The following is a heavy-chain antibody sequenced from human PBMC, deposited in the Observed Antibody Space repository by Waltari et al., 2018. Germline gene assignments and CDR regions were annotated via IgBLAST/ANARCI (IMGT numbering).Heavy chain of an antibody. CDR1: GGSISSYY. CDR2: IYTSGST. CDR3: ARALYCGSTSCYTNWYFDL. V-gene: IGHV4-4*07. D-gene: IGHD2-2*02. Sequence: QVQLQESGPGLVKPSETLSLTCTVSGGSISSYYWSWIRQPAGKGLEWIGRIYTSGSTNYNPSLKSRVTMSVDTSKNQFSLKLSSVTAADTAVYYCARALYCGSTSCYTNWYFDLWGRGTLVTVSS. J-gene: IGHJ2*01.